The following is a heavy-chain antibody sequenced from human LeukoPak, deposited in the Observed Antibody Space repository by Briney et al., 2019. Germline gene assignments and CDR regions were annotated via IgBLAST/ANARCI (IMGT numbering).Heavy chain of an antibody. J-gene: IGHJ4*02. Sequence: SETLSLTCTVSGGSISSYYWSWIRQPPGKGLEWIGYIYYSGSTNYNPSLKSRVTISVDTSKNQFSLKLSSVTAADTAVYYCAREIGDRDGYSFDYWDQGTLVTVSS. CDR1: GGSISSYY. CDR2: IYYSGST. V-gene: IGHV4-59*01. CDR3: AREIGDRDGYSFDY. D-gene: IGHD5-24*01.